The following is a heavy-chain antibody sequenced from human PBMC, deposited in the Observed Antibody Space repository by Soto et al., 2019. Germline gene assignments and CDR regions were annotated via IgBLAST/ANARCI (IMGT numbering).Heavy chain of an antibody. V-gene: IGHV4-34*01. D-gene: IGHD6-13*01. CDR3: ARVGYSSSWYRRGAFDI. J-gene: IGHJ3*02. CDR1: GGSFSGYY. CDR2: INHSGST. Sequence: SETLSLTCAVYGGSFSGYYWSWIRQPPRKGLEWIGEINHSGSTNYNPSLKSRVTISVDTSKNQFSLKLTSVTAADTAVYYCARVGYSSSWYRRGAFDIWGQGTMVTVSS.